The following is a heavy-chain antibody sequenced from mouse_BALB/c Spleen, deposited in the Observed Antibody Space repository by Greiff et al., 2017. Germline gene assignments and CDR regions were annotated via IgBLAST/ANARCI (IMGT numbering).Heavy chain of an antibody. CDR2: IDPANGNT. D-gene: IGHD1-1*01. CDR3: ARDYGSSYWYFDV. V-gene: IGHV14-3*02. CDR1: GFNIKDTY. J-gene: IGHJ1*01. Sequence: VQLQQSGAELVKPGASVKLSCTASGFNIKDTYMHWVKQRPEQGLEWIGRIDPANGNTKYDPKFQGKATITADKSSSTAYMQLSRLTSEDSAVYFCARDYGSSYWYFDVWGAGTTVTVSS.